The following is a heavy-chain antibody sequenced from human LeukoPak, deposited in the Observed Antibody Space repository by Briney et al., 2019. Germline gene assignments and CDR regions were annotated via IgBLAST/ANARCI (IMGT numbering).Heavy chain of an antibody. CDR3: ARDRYGDGFAHFDY. J-gene: IGHJ4*02. V-gene: IGHV1-2*02. CDR1: GYTFTGYY. D-gene: IGHD5-24*01. CDR2: ITPRDGA. Sequence: ASVKVSCKASGYTFTGYYMHWVRQAPGQGLEWMGWITPRDGANYAQKFQGRVTMTRDTSMSTAYMDLNRLTSDDTAVYFRARDRYGDGFAHFDYWGQGTLVTISS.